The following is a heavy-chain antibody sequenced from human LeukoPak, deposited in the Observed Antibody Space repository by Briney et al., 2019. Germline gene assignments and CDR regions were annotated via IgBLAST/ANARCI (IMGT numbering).Heavy chain of an antibody. CDR3: ARAPWGGYDRDWFDP. J-gene: IGHJ5*02. V-gene: IGHV1-3*01. CDR1: GYTFTSYA. CDR2: INAGNGNT. Sequence: ASVKVSCKASGYTFTSYAMHWVRQAPGQRLEWMGWINAGNGNTKCSQKFQGRVTITRDTSASTAYMELSSLRSEDTAVYYCARAPWGGYDRDWFDPWGQGTLVTVSS. D-gene: IGHD5-12*01.